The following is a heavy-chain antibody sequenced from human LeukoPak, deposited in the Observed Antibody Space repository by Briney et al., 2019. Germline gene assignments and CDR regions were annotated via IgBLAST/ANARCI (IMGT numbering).Heavy chain of an antibody. CDR2: ISGSGGST. D-gene: IGHD6-13*01. Sequence: GGTLRLSCAASGFTFSSYGMSWVRQAPGKGLEWVSAISGSGGSTYYADSVKGRFTISRDNSKNTLYLQMNSLRAEDTAVYYCAREISSSSWFFFDYWGQGTLVTVSS. CDR3: AREISSSSWFFFDY. J-gene: IGHJ4*02. V-gene: IGHV3-23*01. CDR1: GFTFSSYG.